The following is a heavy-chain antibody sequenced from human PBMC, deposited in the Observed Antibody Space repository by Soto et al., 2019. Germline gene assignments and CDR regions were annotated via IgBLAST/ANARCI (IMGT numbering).Heavy chain of an antibody. Sequence: SSETLSLTCTVPGGSVNIGTYYWSWIRQPPGKGLEWIGFIHYSGSTNYNPSLKSRVTISVDTSKNQFSLKLTSVTAADTAVYYCARVRYSGDYYQIDPCGQGMLVTVSS. CDR2: IHYSGST. CDR1: GGSVNIGTYY. CDR3: ARVRYSGDYYQIDP. J-gene: IGHJ5*02. V-gene: IGHV4-61*01. D-gene: IGHD1-26*01.